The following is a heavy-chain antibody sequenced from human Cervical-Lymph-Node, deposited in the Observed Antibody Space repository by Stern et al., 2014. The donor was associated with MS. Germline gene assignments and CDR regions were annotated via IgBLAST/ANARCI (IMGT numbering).Heavy chain of an antibody. CDR1: GDSVSSNRAT. CDR2: TYHRSRWYY. V-gene: IGHV6-1*01. D-gene: IGHD6-6*01. J-gene: IGHJ3*02. Sequence: QVQLVESGPGLVKPSQTLSLTCAISGDSVSSNRATWSWIRQSPSRGLEWLGRTYHRSRWYYDYALSVKSRVTISPDTSKNQFSLWLNSVTPEETAVYYCARDVSSSPDAFDTWGQGTMVTVS. CDR3: ARDVSSSPDAFDT.